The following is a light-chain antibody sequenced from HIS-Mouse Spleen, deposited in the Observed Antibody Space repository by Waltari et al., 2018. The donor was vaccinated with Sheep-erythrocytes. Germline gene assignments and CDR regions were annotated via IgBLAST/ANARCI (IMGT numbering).Light chain of an antibody. CDR3: QAWDSSTAWV. J-gene: IGLJ3*02. CDR2: QDS. Sequence: SYELTQPPSVSVSPGQTARITCSGDKLGDKYACWYQQKPGQSPVLVIYQDSKRPSGIPARFSGSNSGNTATLTISGTQAMDEADYYCQAWDSSTAWVFGGGTKLTVL. V-gene: IGLV3-1*01. CDR1: KLGDKY.